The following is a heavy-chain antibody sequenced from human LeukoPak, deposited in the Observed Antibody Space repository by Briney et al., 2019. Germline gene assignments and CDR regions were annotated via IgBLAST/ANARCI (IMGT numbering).Heavy chain of an antibody. J-gene: IGHJ5*02. CDR3: ARPYTDGYNRS. V-gene: IGHV1-69*13. D-gene: IGHD5-24*01. CDR2: IIPIFGTA. CDR1: GGTFSSYA. Sequence: GASVKVSCKDSGGTFSSYAISWVRQAPGQGLEWMAGIIPIFGTANYAQKFQGRVTITADESTSTAYMELSILRSEDTAVYYCARPYTDGYNRSWGQRTLVTVSS.